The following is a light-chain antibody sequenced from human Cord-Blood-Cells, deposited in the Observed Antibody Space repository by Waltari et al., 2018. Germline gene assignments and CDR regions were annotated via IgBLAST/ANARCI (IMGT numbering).Light chain of an antibody. Sequence: DVVLPPSPLSLPVTLGPPASLSCRSRPRLVSRAGNPSLNWFQQRPGPSPRRLIYPVSNRDAGGPDRGSGSGAGTEGTRKIRRWEAEEVGGEDGRQGTHGPRFTFGPGTKGDSK. CDR2: PVS. V-gene: IGKV2-30*01. CDR3: RQGTHGPRFT. J-gene: IGKJ3*01. CDR1: PRLVSRAGNPS.